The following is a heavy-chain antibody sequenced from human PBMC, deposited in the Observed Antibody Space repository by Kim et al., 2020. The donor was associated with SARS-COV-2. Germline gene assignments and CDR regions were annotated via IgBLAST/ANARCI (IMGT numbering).Heavy chain of an antibody. D-gene: IGHD3-10*01. V-gene: IGHV3-9*01. J-gene: IGHJ4*02. Sequence: ADYVSGRFTIFRDNAKNSLYLQMNSLRPEDTALYYCAKDISYGSGSSFDFWGQGTLVTVSS. CDR3: AKDISYGSGSSFDF.